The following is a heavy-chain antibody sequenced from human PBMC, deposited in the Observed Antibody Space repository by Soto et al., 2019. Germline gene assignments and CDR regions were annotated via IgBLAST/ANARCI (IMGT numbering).Heavy chain of an antibody. V-gene: IGHV1-8*01. J-gene: IGHJ4*02. Sequence: QVQLVQSGTEVKQPGASVKVSCKASGYTFTSHDINWVRQATGQGLEWMGWMNPNSGNTGYAQKFQGRVTMTRNTSISTAYMELSSLRSEDTAVYYCARWDYGVYARFDYWGQGTLVTVSS. CDR1: GYTFTSHD. D-gene: IGHD4-17*01. CDR3: ARWDYGVYARFDY. CDR2: MNPNSGNT.